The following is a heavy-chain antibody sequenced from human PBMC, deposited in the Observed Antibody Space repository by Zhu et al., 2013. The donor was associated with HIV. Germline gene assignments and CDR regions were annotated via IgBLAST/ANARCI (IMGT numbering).Heavy chain of an antibody. CDR2: IIPSFATA. CDR1: GDTFRNSA. V-gene: IGHV1-69*06. J-gene: IGHJ4*02. D-gene: IGHD3-16*01. Sequence: QVQLVQSGAEVKKPGSSVKVSCKASGDTFRNSAISWVRQAPGQGLEWMGGIIPSFATANYAQKFRGRVTISADKSTSTAYMEVRSLRSEDTAIYYCARGGGGTDPPHDYWGQGSLVIVSS. CDR3: ARGGGGTDPPHDY.